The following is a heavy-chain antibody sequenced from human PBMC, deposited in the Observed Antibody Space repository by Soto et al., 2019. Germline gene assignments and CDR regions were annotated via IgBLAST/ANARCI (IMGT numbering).Heavy chain of an antibody. CDR2: INAGNGNT. J-gene: IGHJ4*02. D-gene: IGHD1-7*01. CDR3: ARDRYNWNSAFHY. CDR1: GYTFTSYA. Sequence: SVQVSCRASGYTFTSYAMHWVRQAPVQRLEWMGWINAGNGNTKYSQKFQGRVTITRDTSASTAYMELSSLRSEDTAVYYCARDRYNWNSAFHYWAQGTLVTVS. V-gene: IGHV1-3*01.